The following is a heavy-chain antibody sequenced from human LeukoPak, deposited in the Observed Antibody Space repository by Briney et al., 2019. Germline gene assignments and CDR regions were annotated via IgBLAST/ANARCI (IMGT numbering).Heavy chain of an antibody. CDR3: ARVITMIRGVIIGWFDP. CDR2: MNPNCGNT. V-gene: IGHV1-8*01. J-gene: IGHJ5*02. CDR1: GYTFTSYD. D-gene: IGHD3-10*01. Sequence: ASVKVSCKASGYTFTSYDINWVRQATGQGLEWMGWMNPNCGNTGYAQKFQGRVTMTRNTSISTAYMELSSLSSEDTAVYYCARVITMIRGVIIGWFDPWGQGTLVTVSS.